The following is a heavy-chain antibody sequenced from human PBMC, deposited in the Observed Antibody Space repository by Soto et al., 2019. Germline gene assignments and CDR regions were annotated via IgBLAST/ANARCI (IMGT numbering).Heavy chain of an antibody. V-gene: IGHV3-48*02. CDR1: GFTFSTDS. Sequence: EVHLVESGGGLVQPGGSLRLACVASGFTFSTDSMNWVRQAPGKGLEWVAHISTSGATRYYADSVKGRFTISRDNAKTSLYLQMDSLRNEDTAVYYCARFFGSGFDYWGQGTLVTVSS. CDR2: ISTSGATR. J-gene: IGHJ4*02. D-gene: IGHD6-19*01. CDR3: ARFFGSGFDY.